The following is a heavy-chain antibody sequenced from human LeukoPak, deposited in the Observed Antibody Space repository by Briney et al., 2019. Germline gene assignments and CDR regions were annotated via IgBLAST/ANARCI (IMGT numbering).Heavy chain of an antibody. J-gene: IGHJ5*02. V-gene: IGHV4-39*01. CDR2: IYYSGST. CDR3: ARLSGYNFKNWFDP. D-gene: IGHD5-18*01. CDR1: GGSISSSSYY. Sequence: PSETLSLTCTVSGGSISSSSYYWGWIRQPPGKGLEWIGSIYYSGSTYYNPSLKSRVTISVDTSKNQFSLKLSSVTAADTAVYYCARLSGYNFKNWFDPWGQGTLVTVSS.